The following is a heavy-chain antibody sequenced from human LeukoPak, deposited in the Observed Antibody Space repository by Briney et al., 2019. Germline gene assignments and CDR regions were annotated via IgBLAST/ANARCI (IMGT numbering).Heavy chain of an antibody. J-gene: IGHJ6*02. V-gene: IGHV3-30*18. CDR2: ISYDGSNK. Sequence: GGSLRLSCAASGFTFSSYGMHWVRQAPGKGVEWVAVISYDGSNKYYADSVKGRFTISRDNSKNTLYLQMNSLRAEDTAVYYCAKEGRGGNYYYYGMDVWGQGTTVTVSS. D-gene: IGHD1-1*01. CDR1: GFTFSSYG. CDR3: AKEGRGGNYYYYGMDV.